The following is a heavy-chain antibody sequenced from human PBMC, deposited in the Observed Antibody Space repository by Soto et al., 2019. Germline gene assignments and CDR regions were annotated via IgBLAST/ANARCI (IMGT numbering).Heavy chain of an antibody. V-gene: IGHV3-23*01. J-gene: IGHJ4*02. D-gene: IGHD2-2*02. CDR3: AKSPRYRLLRPYFDY. CDR2: ISGSAGNT. Sequence: PGGSLRLSCAASGFTFSNYVMSWVRQAPGKGLEWVSSISGSAGNTFYADSVKGRFTISRDNSKNTLYLQMTSLRAEDTAVYYCAKSPRYRLLRPYFDYWGQGALVTVSS. CDR1: GFTFSNYV.